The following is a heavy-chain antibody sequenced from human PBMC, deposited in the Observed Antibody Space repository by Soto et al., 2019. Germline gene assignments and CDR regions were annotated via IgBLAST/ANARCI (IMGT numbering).Heavy chain of an antibody. CDR2: IIPIFGTA. CDR3: ARGRPRGLELRFVLDY. V-gene: IGHV1-69*01. D-gene: IGHD1-7*01. J-gene: IGHJ3*01. Sequence: QVQLVQSGAEVKKPGSSVKVSCKASGGTFSSYAISWVRQAPGQGLEWRGGIIPIFGTANYAQKFQGRVTITADESTSTAYMELSSLRSEDTAVYYCARGRPRGLELRFVLDYWGQGTMVTVSS. CDR1: GGTFSSYA.